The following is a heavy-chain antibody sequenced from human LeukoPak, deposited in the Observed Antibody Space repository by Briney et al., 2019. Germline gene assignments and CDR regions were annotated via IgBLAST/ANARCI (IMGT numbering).Heavy chain of an antibody. CDR2: ISGSGGST. CDR3: AEEGGSYWKDY. Sequence: PGGSLRLSCAASGFTFSSFAMTWVRQAPGKGLEWVSGISGSGGSTYYADSVKGRFTVSRDNSQNTLYLQMNSLRAEDTAVYYCAEEGGSYWKDYWGQGTLVTVSS. CDR1: GFTFSSFA. V-gene: IGHV3-23*01. J-gene: IGHJ4*02. D-gene: IGHD1-26*01.